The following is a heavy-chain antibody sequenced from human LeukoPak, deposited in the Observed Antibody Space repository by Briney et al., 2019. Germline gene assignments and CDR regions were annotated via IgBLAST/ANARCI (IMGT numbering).Heavy chain of an antibody. D-gene: IGHD5-18*01. V-gene: IGHV4-61*08. CDR1: GGSISSGGYY. J-gene: IGHJ4*02. CDR2: VSNSGRT. CDR3: ARENDRYGRIDY. Sequence: PSETLSLTCTVSGGSISSGGYYWSWIRQPPGKRLQWIGYVSNSGRTDYNPSLKSRVTISIDTSRNQFSLRLRSVTAADTAVYFCARENDRYGRIDYWGQGTLVTVTS.